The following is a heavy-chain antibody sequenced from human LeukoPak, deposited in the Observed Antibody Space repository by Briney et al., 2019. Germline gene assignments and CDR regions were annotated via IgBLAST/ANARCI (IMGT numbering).Heavy chain of an antibody. D-gene: IGHD7-27*01. CDR3: GRGHWGLDY. V-gene: IGHV3-11*04. J-gene: IGHJ4*02. CDR2: ISNSGSSI. Sequence: PGGSLRLSCAASGFTFSDSYMTWIRQAPGKGLEWVSYISNSGSSIYSADSVKGRFTTSRDNAKSSLYLQMNSLRAEDTAVYYCGRGHWGLDYWGQGALVTVSS. CDR1: GFTFSDSY.